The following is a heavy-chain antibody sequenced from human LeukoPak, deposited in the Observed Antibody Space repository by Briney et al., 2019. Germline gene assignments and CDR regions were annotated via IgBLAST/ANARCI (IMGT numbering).Heavy chain of an antibody. D-gene: IGHD6-13*01. V-gene: IGHV3-74*01. CDR2: INSDGSTP. CDR3: ARRQYRSSWYYFDY. Sequence: GGSLRLSCAASGLSLSSYWMHWVRQAPGKGLVWVSRINSDGSTPNYAASVKGEFTISRDNAKNTLYLQMNSLRAEDRAVYYCARRQYRSSWYYFDYWGQGALVTVSS. J-gene: IGHJ4*02. CDR1: GLSLSSYW.